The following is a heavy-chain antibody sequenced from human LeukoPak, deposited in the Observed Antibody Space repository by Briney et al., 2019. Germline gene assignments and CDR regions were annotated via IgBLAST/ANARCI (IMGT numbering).Heavy chain of an antibody. V-gene: IGHV1-69*01. J-gene: IGHJ4*02. D-gene: IGHD1-26*01. CDR1: GGTFSSYA. Sequence: SVKVSCKASGGTFSSYAISWVRQAPGQGLEWMGGIIPIFGTANYAQKFQGRVTITADESTSTAYMELSSLRSEDTAVYYCARDTKYSGSYYGVDYWGQGTLVTVSS. CDR2: IIPIFGTA. CDR3: ARDTKYSGSYYGVDY.